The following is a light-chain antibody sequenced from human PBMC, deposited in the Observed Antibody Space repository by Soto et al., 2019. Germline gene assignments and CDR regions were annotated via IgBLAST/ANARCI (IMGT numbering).Light chain of an antibody. J-gene: IGLJ1*01. Sequence: QSALTQPRSVSGSPGQSVTISCTGTSRDVGGYKYVSGYQQKPGKAPKLIMYGVSRWPSGVPNRFSGSKSGNRASLTISGLQAEDEGDYYCCSYAGGPEVFGTGTKLTVL. CDR1: SRDVGGYKY. V-gene: IGLV2-11*01. CDR3: CSYAGGPEV. CDR2: GVS.